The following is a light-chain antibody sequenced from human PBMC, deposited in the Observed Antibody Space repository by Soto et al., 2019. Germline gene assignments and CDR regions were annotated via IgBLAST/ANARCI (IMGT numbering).Light chain of an antibody. Sequence: IVLRQSPGTLSLTPGERATLSCRASQRVSSNYLAWYQQKRGQGPRLLIHDASSRATGIPDRFSGSGSGTDFTLTISRLEPEDFAVYNCQQYGGSPWTFGQGTKVDI. CDR3: QQYGGSPWT. CDR2: DAS. J-gene: IGKJ1*01. CDR1: QRVSSNY. V-gene: IGKV3-20*01.